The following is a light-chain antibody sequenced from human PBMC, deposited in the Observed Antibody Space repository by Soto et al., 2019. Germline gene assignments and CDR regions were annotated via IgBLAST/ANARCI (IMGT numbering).Light chain of an antibody. Sequence: QSALTQPASVSGSPGQSITISCTGSSSDVGTQNYVSWYQQHPDKAPKLMIYEVSDRPSGVSNRFSGSKSGNTASLTISGVQAEDEADYYCLSYTSSYTVVFGGGTQLTLL. CDR1: SSDVGTQNY. CDR3: LSYTSSYTVV. CDR2: EVS. V-gene: IGLV2-14*01. J-gene: IGLJ2*01.